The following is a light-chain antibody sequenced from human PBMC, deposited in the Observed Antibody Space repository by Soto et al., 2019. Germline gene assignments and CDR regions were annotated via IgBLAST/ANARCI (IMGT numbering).Light chain of an antibody. Sequence: MLTQSPDTLSVYPGERATLSCRASQSVSSNLAWYQQKPGQAPRLLIYGASTRATGIPAGFSGSGSGTEFTLTISSLQSEDFAVYYCQQYNNWPRTFGPGTKVDI. CDR3: QQYNNWPRT. CDR2: GAS. J-gene: IGKJ3*01. V-gene: IGKV3-15*01. CDR1: QSVSSN.